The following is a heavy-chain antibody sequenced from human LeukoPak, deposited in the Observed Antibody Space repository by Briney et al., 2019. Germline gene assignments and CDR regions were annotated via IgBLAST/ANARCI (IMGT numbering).Heavy chain of an antibody. J-gene: IGHJ4*02. D-gene: IGHD6-19*01. Sequence: SGGSLRLSCAASGFTFSSYEMNWVRQAPGKGLEWVSYISSSGSTIYYADSVKGRFTISRDNAKNSMYLQMNSLRAEDTAVYYCVRASIAVAAGLQYWGQGTLVTVSS. CDR2: ISSSGSTI. CDR1: GFTFSSYE. CDR3: VRASIAVAAGLQY. V-gene: IGHV3-48*03.